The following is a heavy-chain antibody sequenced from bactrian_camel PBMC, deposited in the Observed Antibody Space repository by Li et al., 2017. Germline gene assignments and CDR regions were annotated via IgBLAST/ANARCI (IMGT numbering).Heavy chain of an antibody. CDR2: IDNDGIA. D-gene: IGHD2*01. CDR1: GQSYSRYD. V-gene: IGHV3S53*01. J-gene: IGHJ4*01. Sequence: HVQLVESGGGSVQAGGTLRLSCAASGQSYSRYDDWCMAWFRQAPGKERDGVAAIDNDGIASYADSVKGRFTVSRDNANNTVNLMVNSLKPEDTAMYYCAANFGPYCSGPYLARRANFEGRGTQVTVS.